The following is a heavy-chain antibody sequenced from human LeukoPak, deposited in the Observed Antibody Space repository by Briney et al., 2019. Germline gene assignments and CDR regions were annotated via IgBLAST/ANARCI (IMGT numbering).Heavy chain of an antibody. J-gene: IGHJ1*01. CDR3: ARTNSKH. CDR2: INHSGST. Sequence: SETLSLTCAVYGGSFSVYYWSWIRQPPGKGLEWIGEINHSGSTNYNPSLKSRVTISVDTSKNQFSLKLSSVTAADTAVYYCARTNSKHWGQGTLVTVSS. CDR1: GGSFSVYY. D-gene: IGHD2-8*01. V-gene: IGHV4-34*01.